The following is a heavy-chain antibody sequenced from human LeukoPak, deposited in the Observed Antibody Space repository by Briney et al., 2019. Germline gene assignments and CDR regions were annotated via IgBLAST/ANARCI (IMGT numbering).Heavy chain of an antibody. V-gene: IGHV1-8*01. CDR1: GYTFTNYD. CDR2: MNPNSGNT. J-gene: IGHJ5*01. CDR3: AKQGNYFGSGSYYGNWFDF. Sequence: ASVKVSCKASGYTFTNYDINWVRQAAGQGLEWMGWMNPNSGNTGYAQKFQGRVTMTRDTSISTAYMELGSLRSEDMAVYYCAKQGNYFGSGSYYGNWFDFWGQGNLVTVSS. D-gene: IGHD3-10*01.